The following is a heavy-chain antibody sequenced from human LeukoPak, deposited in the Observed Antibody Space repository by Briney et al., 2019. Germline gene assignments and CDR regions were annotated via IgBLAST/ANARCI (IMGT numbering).Heavy chain of an antibody. J-gene: IGHJ5*02. Sequence: SETLSLTCTVSGGSIHSYYWTWIRQPAGKGLEWIGRIYTSESTNYNPSLKSRVTMSIDTSKKQFSLKLNSVTAADTAVYYCATYDQRLAFDNWGQGTLVTVSS. CDR3: ATYDQRLAFDN. CDR2: IYTSEST. D-gene: IGHD6-25*01. CDR1: GGSIHSYY. V-gene: IGHV4-4*07.